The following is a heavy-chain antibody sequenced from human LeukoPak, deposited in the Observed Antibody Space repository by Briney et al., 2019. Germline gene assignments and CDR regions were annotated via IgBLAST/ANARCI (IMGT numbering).Heavy chain of an antibody. Sequence: PGGSLRLSCAASGFTFSSYGMHWVRQAPGKGLEWVALIRYDGSNKYYADSVKGRFTISRDNSKNTLYLQMNSLRAEDTAVYYCAKEGGGRAAAGTGFDYWGQGTLVTVSS. CDR3: AKEGGGRAAAGTGFDY. V-gene: IGHV3-30*02. CDR1: GFTFSSYG. CDR2: IRYDGSNK. J-gene: IGHJ4*02. D-gene: IGHD6-13*01.